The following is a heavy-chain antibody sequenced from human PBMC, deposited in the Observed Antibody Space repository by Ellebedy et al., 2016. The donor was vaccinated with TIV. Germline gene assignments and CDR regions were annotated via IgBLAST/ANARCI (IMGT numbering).Heavy chain of an antibody. CDR1: GFTFSSYA. V-gene: IGHV3-23*01. J-gene: IGHJ4*02. CDR2: ISGSGGST. D-gene: IGHD3-9*01. Sequence: GGSLRLSXAASGFTFSSYAMSWVRQAPGKGLEWVSAISGSGGSTYYADSVKGRFTISRDNSKNTLYLQMNSLRAEDTAVYYCAKDSRRLYYDILTGYDWGQGTLVTVSS. CDR3: AKDSRRLYYDILTGYD.